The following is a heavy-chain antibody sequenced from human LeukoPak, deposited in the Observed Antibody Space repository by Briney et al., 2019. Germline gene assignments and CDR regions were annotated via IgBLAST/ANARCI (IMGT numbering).Heavy chain of an antibody. CDR3: ARSRYDSSAYGYFAD. CDR2: IFYSGTT. V-gene: IGHV4-39*01. CDR1: GGSISSSFYY. D-gene: IGHD3-22*01. Sequence: SETLSLTCTVSGGSISSSFYYWGWIPQPPGKGLDWIGSIFYSGTTCYSPSLRGRVTISEDTSKNQFSLTLSSVTAADTAVYYGARSRYDSSAYGYFADGGEATLVTVPS. J-gene: IGHJ4*02.